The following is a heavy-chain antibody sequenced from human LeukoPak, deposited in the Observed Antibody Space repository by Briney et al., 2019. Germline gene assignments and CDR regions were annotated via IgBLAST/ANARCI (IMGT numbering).Heavy chain of an antibody. V-gene: IGHV4-61*08. CDR2: VYYSGST. CDR1: GASISGSGYY. CDR3: ARGVKGVYSTSWSSYYYYYYMDV. D-gene: IGHD6-13*01. Sequence: SETLSLTCAVSGASISGSGYYLGWIRQPPGKGLEWIGCVYYSGSTNYNAPLQSRVSISLDTSKNQFSLRLSSVTAADTAVYYCARGVKGVYSTSWSSYYYYYYMDVWGKGTTVTVSS. J-gene: IGHJ6*03.